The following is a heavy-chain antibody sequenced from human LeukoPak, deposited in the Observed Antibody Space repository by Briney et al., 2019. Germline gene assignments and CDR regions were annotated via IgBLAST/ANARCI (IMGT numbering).Heavy chain of an antibody. CDR3: ARSRVDTAMVD. CDR2: MNPNSGNT. V-gene: IGHV1-8*02. J-gene: IGHJ4*02. D-gene: IGHD5-18*01. Sequence: ASVKVSCRASGYTFTSYDINWVRQATGQGLEWMGWMNPNSGNTGYAQKFQGRVTMTRDMSTSTVYMELSSLRSEDTAVYYCARSRVDTAMVDWGQGTLVTVSS. CDR1: GYTFTSYD.